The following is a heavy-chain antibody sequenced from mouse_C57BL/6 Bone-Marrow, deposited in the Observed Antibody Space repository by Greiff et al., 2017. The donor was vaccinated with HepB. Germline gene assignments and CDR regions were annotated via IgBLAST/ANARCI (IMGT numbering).Heavy chain of an antibody. CDR3: AREELGPYYYAMDY. D-gene: IGHD4-1*01. J-gene: IGHJ4*01. CDR1: GFTFSDYG. V-gene: IGHV5-15*01. CDR2: ISNLAYSI. Sequence: EVMLVESGGGLVQPGGSLKLSCAASGFTFSDYGMAWVRQAPRKGPEWVAFISNLAYSIYYADTVTGRFTISRENAKNTLYLEMSSLRSEDTAMYYCAREELGPYYYAMDYWGQGTSVTVSS.